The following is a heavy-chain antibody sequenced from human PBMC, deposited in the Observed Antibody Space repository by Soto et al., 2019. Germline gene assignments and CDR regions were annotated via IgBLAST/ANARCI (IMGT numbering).Heavy chain of an antibody. CDR2: INVYNGHA. V-gene: IGHV1-18*01. D-gene: IGHD5-18*01. CDR3: ARLYSISGRYNWLDP. J-gene: IGHJ5*02. Sequence: QVQLVQSGAEVKKPGASVKVSCKASGYTFTSYGISWVRQAPGQGLEWMGWINVYNGHATYAQKFQGRVTMTRDKFAATDYMDLNSLTSDDTAVYFCARLYSISGRYNWLDPWGQGTRVTVSS. CDR1: GYTFTSYG.